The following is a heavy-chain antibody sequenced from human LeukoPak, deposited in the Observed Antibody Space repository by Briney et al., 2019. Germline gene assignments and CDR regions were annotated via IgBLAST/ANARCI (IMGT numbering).Heavy chain of an antibody. CDR1: GFTFSNYW. V-gene: IGHV3-7*01. J-gene: IGHJ4*02. Sequence: GSLRLSCSASGFTFSNYWMSWVRQAPGKGLEWVANIKQDESEKYYVDSVRGRFTISRDNAKSSLYLQMNSLRAEDTAVYYCARALDSSSSRYQAFEEWGQGTLVTVSS. D-gene: IGHD2-2*01. CDR2: IKQDESEK. CDR3: ARALDSSSSRYQAFEE.